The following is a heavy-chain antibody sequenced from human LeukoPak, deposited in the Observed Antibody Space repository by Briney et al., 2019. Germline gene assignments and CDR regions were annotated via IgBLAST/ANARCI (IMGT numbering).Heavy chain of an antibody. CDR1: GFTFSSYA. V-gene: IGHV3-23*01. D-gene: IGHD1-26*01. Sequence: PGGSLRLSCAASGFTFSSYAMSWVRQAPGKGLEWVSATSGSGGSTYYADSVKGRFTISGDNSKNTLYLQMNSLRAEDTAVYYCAKVGGTLGYSGSYGAFDIWGQGTMVTVSS. J-gene: IGHJ3*02. CDR2: TSGSGGST. CDR3: AKVGGTLGYSGSYGAFDI.